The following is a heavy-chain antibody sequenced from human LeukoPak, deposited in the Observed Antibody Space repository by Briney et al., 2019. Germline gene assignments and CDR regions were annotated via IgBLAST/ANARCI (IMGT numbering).Heavy chain of an antibody. CDR1: GGRFSSYA. Sequence: EASVKVSCKASGGRFSSYAISRVRQGPGQGLEWMGGIIPIFGTANYAQKFQGRVTITADESTSTAYMELSSLRSEDTAVYYCELGRDYWGQGTLVTVSS. CDR3: ELGRDY. D-gene: IGHD1-26*01. CDR2: IIPIFGTA. V-gene: IGHV1-69*01. J-gene: IGHJ4*02.